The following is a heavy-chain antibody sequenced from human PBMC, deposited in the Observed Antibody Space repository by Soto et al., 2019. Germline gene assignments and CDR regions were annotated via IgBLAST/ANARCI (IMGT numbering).Heavy chain of an antibody. CDR3: APTPYCSGANCFSGY. V-gene: IGHV3-48*01. CDR1: GFTFSSHN. J-gene: IGHJ4*02. D-gene: IGHD2-15*01. CDR2: ISSGSVTI. Sequence: GGSLRLSCAASGFTFSSHNMNWVRQAPGKGLEWLSYISSGSVTIYYADSVKGRFTISRDNAKNSLFLQMNSLRAEDTAVYYYAPTPYCSGANCFSGYWGQGTLVTVSS.